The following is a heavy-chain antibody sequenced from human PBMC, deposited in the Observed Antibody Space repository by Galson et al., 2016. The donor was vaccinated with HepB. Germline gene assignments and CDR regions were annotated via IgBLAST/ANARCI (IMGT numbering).Heavy chain of an antibody. V-gene: IGHV3-33*01. CDR1: GFTFRSYG. J-gene: IGHJ4*02. D-gene: IGHD3-9*01. CDR3: AAYDTGHFDY. Sequence: SLRLSCAASGFTFRSYGMHWVRQAPGKGLEWVXVIWYDGSNKYYGDSVKGRFTISRDNSKNTLYLQMNSLGPEDTAVYYCAAYDTGHFDYWGQGTVVTVSS. CDR2: IWYDGSNK.